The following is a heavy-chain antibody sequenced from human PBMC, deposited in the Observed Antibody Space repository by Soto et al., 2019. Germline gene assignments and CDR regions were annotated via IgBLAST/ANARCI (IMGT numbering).Heavy chain of an antibody. Sequence: SETLSLTWTVSGGSISSGGYYWSWIRQHPGKGLEWIGYIYYSGSTYYNPSLKSRVTISVDTSKNQFSLKLSSVTAADTAVYYCASSSSSWYASARENAFDIWGQGTMVT. J-gene: IGHJ3*02. CDR1: GGSISSGGYY. CDR2: IYYSGST. D-gene: IGHD6-13*01. CDR3: ASSSSSWYASARENAFDI. V-gene: IGHV4-31*02.